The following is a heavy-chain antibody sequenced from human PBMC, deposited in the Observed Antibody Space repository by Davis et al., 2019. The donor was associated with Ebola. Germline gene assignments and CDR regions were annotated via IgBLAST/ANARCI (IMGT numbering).Heavy chain of an antibody. J-gene: IGHJ4*02. CDR2: IYRDERT. CDR1: GFIVSDKY. D-gene: IGHD6-19*01. CDR3: AISGYNSGWYHLPLY. V-gene: IGHV3-53*01. Sequence: GESLKISCAASGFIVSDKYMSWVRQAPGKGLEWVSVIYRDERTYYADSVKGRFTVSRDNSENSLFLQMNSLRAEDTAVYYCAISGYNSGWYHLPLYWGQGTLVSVSS.